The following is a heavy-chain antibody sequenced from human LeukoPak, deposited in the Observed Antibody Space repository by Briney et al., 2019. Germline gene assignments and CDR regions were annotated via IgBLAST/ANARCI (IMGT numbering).Heavy chain of an antibody. D-gene: IGHD4-17*01. J-gene: IGHJ4*02. CDR1: GGSISSSNW. V-gene: IGHV4-4*02. CDR2: IYRSGST. Sequence: PSETLSLTCAVSGGSISSSNWWTWVRQPPGKGLEWIGEIYRSGSTNYNQSLKSRVTISVDKSKNQFSLKLSSLTAADTAVYYCARASHDYGDYSHFDYWGQGTLVTVSS. CDR3: ARASHDYGDYSHFDY.